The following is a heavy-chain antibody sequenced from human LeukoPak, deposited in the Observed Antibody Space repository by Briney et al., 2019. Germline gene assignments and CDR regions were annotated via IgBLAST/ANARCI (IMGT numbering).Heavy chain of an antibody. J-gene: IGHJ4*02. CDR2: IYSGGRT. CDR3: TRRGFGSGEDDY. D-gene: IGHD3-10*01. V-gene: IGHV3-53*01. Sequence: GGSLRLSCAASGFTVGANYMSWVRQAPGKGLEWVSIIYSGGRTSYADSVKGRFTISRDNSKNTLYLQMNSLRAEDTAVYYCTRRGFGSGEDDYGGQGGRITVSS. CDR1: GFTVGANY.